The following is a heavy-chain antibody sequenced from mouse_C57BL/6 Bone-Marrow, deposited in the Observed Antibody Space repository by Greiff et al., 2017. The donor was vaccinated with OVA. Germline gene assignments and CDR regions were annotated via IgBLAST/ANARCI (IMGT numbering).Heavy chain of an antibody. CDR2: YPGSGNTY. V-gene: IGHV1-83*01. CDR3: RLSGIWLRRVDGFAY. D-gene: IGHD2-2*01. CDR1: YTFTDYYM. Sequence: VQLQQSGPELVKPGASVKMSCKASGYTFTDYYMHWLKQKPGKGLEWIGAIYPGSGNTYYNEKLKGKATLTADTSSRTAYMQLSSLASDESAVYFCARLSGIWLRRVDGFAYWGQGTLVTVSA. J-gene: IGHJ3*01.